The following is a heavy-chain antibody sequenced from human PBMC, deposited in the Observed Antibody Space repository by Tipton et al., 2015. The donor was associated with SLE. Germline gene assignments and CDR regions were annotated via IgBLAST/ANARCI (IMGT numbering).Heavy chain of an antibody. J-gene: IGHJ6*02. D-gene: IGHD3-3*01. CDR2: ISYDASNK. CDR1: GFIFSTYA. V-gene: IGHV3-30*04. CDR3: AREGQGFLEWLKRYYYYYGMDV. Sequence: SLRLSCAASGFIFSTYAMRWVRQAPGKGLEWVAVISYDASNKYYADSVKGRFTISRDNSKNTLYLQMNSLRAEDTAVYYCAREGQGFLEWLKRYYYYYGMDVWGQGTTVTVSS.